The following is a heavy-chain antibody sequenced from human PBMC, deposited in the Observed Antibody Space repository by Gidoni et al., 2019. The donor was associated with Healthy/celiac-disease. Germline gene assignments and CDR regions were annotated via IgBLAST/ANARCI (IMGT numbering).Heavy chain of an antibody. CDR2: ISGSGGST. Sequence: EVQLLESGGGLVQPGGSLRLSCAASGFPFGSYAMSWVRQAPGKGLEWVSAISGSGGSTYYADSVKGRFTISRDNSKNTLYLQMNSLRAEDTAVYYCATPIGYSGYDGMDVWGQGTTVTVSS. D-gene: IGHD1-26*01. J-gene: IGHJ6*02. V-gene: IGHV3-23*01. CDR1: GFPFGSYA. CDR3: ATPIGYSGYDGMDV.